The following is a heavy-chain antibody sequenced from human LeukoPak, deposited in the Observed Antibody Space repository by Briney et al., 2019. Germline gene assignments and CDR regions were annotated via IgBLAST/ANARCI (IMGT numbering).Heavy chain of an antibody. CDR3: ARGSGWYDY. J-gene: IGHJ4*02. V-gene: IGHV3-23*01. D-gene: IGHD6-19*01. Sequence: GGTLRLSCAASGFTFSSYGMSWVRQAPGKGLEWVSAISGSGGSTYYADSVKGRFTISRDNSKNTLYLQMNSLRAEDTAVYYCARGSGWYDYWGQGTLVTVSS. CDR2: ISGSGGST. CDR1: GFTFSSYG.